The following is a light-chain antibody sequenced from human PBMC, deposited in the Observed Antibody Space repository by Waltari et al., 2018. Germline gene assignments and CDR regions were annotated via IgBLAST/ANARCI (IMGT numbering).Light chain of an antibody. CDR2: WAS. CDR1: FYGPNNKNY. Sequence: FYGPNNKNYFGWYQQKPGQPPKLLIYWASTRESGVPERFSGSGSGTDFTLTISSLQAEDVAVYYCQQYYSTPPTFGQGTKLEIK. CDR3: QQYYSTPPT. V-gene: IGKV4-1*01. J-gene: IGKJ2*01.